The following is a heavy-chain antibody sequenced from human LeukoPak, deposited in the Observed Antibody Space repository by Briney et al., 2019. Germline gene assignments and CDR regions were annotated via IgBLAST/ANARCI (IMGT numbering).Heavy chain of an antibody. CDR1: GCTFTGYY. CDR3: ARDLRAPGYCSSTSCYNPDY. V-gene: IGHV1-2*02. D-gene: IGHD2-2*02. CDR2: INPNSGGT. Sequence: ASVKVSCKASGCTFTGYYMHWVRQAPGQGLEWMGWINPNSGGTNYAQKFQGRVTMTRDTSISTAYMELSRLRSDDTAVYYCARDLRAPGYCSSTSCYNPDYWGQGTLVTVSS. J-gene: IGHJ4*02.